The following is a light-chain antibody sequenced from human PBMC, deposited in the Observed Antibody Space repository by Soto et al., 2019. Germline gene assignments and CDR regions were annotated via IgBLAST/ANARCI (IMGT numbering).Light chain of an antibody. J-gene: IGKJ4*01. V-gene: IGKV1-39*01. Sequence: DLQMTQSPSSLSASVGDRVTMTCRTSQRISGFLNWYQQKPGKAPQLLIYTASTLESGVPSRFRGSGSGTEFTLTISSLQPDDFATYYCQQTYNLPLTFGGGTKVEI. CDR1: QRISGF. CDR3: QQTYNLPLT. CDR2: TAS.